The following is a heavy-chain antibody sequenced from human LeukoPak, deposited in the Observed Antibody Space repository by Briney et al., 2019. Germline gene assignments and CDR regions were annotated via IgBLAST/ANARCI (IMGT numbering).Heavy chain of an antibody. CDR3: ARSQSKHSYGRYDAFDI. CDR2: IYPGDSDT. D-gene: IGHD5-18*01. V-gene: IGHV5-51*01. Sequence: GESLKISCKGSGYSFTSYWIGWVRQMPGKGLEWMGIIYPGDSDTRYSPSFQGQVTISADKSISTAYLQWSSLKASDTAMYYCARSQSKHSYGRYDAFDIWGQGTMVTVSS. J-gene: IGHJ3*02. CDR1: GYSFTSYW.